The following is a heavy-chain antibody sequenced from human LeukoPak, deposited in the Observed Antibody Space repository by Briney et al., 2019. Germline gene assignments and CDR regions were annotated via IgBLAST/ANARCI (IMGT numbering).Heavy chain of an antibody. CDR1: GFTFSSYW. Sequence: GGSLRLSCAASGFTFSSYWMSWVRQAPGKGLEGVANIKQDGSEKYYVDSVKGRFTISRDNAKNSLYLQMNSLRAEDTAVYYCAREGSIVGDYFDYWGQGTLVTVSS. V-gene: IGHV3-7*01. D-gene: IGHD1-26*01. J-gene: IGHJ4*02. CDR3: AREGSIVGDYFDY. CDR2: IKQDGSEK.